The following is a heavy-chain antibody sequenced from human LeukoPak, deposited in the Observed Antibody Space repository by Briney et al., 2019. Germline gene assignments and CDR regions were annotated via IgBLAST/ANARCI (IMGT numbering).Heavy chain of an antibody. Sequence: SETLSLTCTVSGGSISNYYWNWIRQPPGKGLEWIGYIYFTGSTNYNPSLKSRVTISLDASKNQFSLKLSSVTAADTAIYYCARGRWLQFSDWGPGTLVTVSS. V-gene: IGHV4-59*01. D-gene: IGHD5-24*01. CDR3: ARGRWLQFSD. J-gene: IGHJ4*02. CDR1: GGSISNYY. CDR2: IYFTGST.